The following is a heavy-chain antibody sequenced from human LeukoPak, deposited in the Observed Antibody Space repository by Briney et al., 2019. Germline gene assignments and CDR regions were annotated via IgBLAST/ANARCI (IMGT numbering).Heavy chain of an antibody. CDR2: IHSTGTT. CDR1: GASISRHY. CDR3: ARSEYVWGGYRLDF. D-gene: IGHD3-16*02. J-gene: IGHJ4*02. Sequence: SETLSLTCFVSGASISRHYWTWMRHTPGQGLHWIGYIHSTGTTNYNPSLKSRVTMSSDTSKNQFSLRLNSVAAADTAVYYCARSEYVWGGYRLDFWGQGALVTVSS. V-gene: IGHV4-4*08.